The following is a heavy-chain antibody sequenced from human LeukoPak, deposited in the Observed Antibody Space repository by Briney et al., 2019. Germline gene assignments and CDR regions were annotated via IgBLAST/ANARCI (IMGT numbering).Heavy chain of an antibody. J-gene: IGHJ6*03. CDR2: ITPIFGTA. CDR3: ARVWSLANYGYYYYYMDV. V-gene: IGHV1-69*13. D-gene: IGHD1-7*01. CDR1: GGTFSSYA. Sequence: SVKVSCKASGGTFSSYAISWVRQAPGQGLEWMGGITPIFGTANYAQKFQGRVTITADESTSTAYMELSSLRSEDTAVYYCARVWSLANYGYYYYYMDVWGKGTTVTVSS.